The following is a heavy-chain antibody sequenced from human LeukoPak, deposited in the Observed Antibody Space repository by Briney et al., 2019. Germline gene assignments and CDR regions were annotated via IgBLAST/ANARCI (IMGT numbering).Heavy chain of an antibody. J-gene: IGHJ6*03. CDR1: GYTFTSYD. CDR2: MNPNSGNT. Sequence: ASVKVSCKASGYTFTSYDINWVRQATGQGLAWMGWMNPNSGNTGYAQKFQGRVTMTRNTSISTAYTELSGLRSEDPAVYYCARGVRLRRTKYYYYYYMDVWGKGTTVTVSS. CDR3: ARGVRLRRTKYYYYYYMDV. V-gene: IGHV1-8*01. D-gene: IGHD5-18*01.